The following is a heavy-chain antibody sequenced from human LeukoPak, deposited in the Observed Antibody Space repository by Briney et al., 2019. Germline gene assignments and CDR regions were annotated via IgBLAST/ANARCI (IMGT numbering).Heavy chain of an antibody. V-gene: IGHV3-23*01. CDR2: ISTSGGGT. CDR1: GFTFSSYA. J-gene: IGHJ6*02. CDR3: ARVGNSNRYGMDV. D-gene: IGHD4-23*01. Sequence: SGGSLRLSCAASGFTFSSYAMSWVRQAPGKGLEWVSAISTSGGGTYYADSVKGRFTISRDNSKNTLYLQMNSLRTEDTGAYYCARVGNSNRYGMDVWGQGTTVTVSS.